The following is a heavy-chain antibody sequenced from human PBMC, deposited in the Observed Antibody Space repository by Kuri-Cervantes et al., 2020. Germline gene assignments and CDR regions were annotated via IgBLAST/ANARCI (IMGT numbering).Heavy chain of an antibody. CDR2: IKQDGSEK. V-gene: IGHV3-7*01. CDR3: AKDSIAASGTIGAFDM. J-gene: IGHJ3*02. D-gene: IGHD1-1*01. Sequence: GGSLRLSCVGSGFTFSSYWMSWVRQAPGKGLEWVANIKQDGSEKYYVDSVRGRFTISRDNSKNTLYLQMDSLRADDTGIYNCAKDSIAASGTIGAFDMWGQGTMVTVSS. CDR1: GFTFSSYW.